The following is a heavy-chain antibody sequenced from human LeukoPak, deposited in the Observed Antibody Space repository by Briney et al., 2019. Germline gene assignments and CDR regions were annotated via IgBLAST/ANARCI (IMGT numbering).Heavy chain of an antibody. CDR3: ARGPSGYHNT. CDR2: IHYSGST. V-gene: IGHV4-39*01. D-gene: IGHD5-12*01. Sequence: SETLSLTCTVSGGSISSSSYYWGWIRQPPGKGLEWTGSIHYSGSTNYNPSLKSRVTISVDTSKNQFSLKLSSVTAADTAVYYCARGPSGYHNTGGQGTLVTVSS. CDR1: GGSISSSSYY. J-gene: IGHJ4*02.